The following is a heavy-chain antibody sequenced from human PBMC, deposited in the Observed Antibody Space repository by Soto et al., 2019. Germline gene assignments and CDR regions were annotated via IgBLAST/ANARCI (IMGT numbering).Heavy chain of an antibody. CDR1: GASMNGNY. V-gene: IGHV4-59*08. Sequence: QVQLQESGPGLVKPSETLSLTCTVAGASMNGNYWTWVRQPPGKGLEWIGNMFYSGTTNYNPSLKSRVTMSLDTSVNQFSLRLCSVTAADTAVYYCARPNMWYGKIQEWGRGTLVTVSS. J-gene: IGHJ1*01. CDR3: ARPNMWYGKIQE. D-gene: IGHD2-15*01. CDR2: MFYSGTT.